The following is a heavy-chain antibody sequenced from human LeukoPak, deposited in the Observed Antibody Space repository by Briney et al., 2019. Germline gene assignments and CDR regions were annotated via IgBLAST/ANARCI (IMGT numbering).Heavy chain of an antibody. D-gene: IGHD2-2*01. CDR3: ARGSSCHQ. CDR2: ITEDGSEK. CDR1: GFTFRTYW. J-gene: IGHJ4*02. Sequence: PGRCLRLSCAASGFTFRTYWMSWVRQAPGKGLEWGANITEDGSEKYYGDSVKGRFTISRDNARNSLNLAMNSLIFEDTAVYLFARGSSCHQWGQRTLVTVSS. V-gene: IGHV3-7*01.